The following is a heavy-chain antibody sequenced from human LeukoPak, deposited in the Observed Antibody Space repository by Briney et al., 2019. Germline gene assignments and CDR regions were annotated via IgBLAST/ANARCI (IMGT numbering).Heavy chain of an antibody. CDR2: IRGDGSLK. Sequence: GSLRLSCAASGFTFSSYAMSWVRQAPGKGLEWVANIRGDGSLKYYLDSVKGRFTISRDNAKNSLYLQMNSLRAEGTAVYYCARDANYHDSSVYYDAFDIWGQGTMVTVSS. CDR1: GFTFSSYA. CDR3: ARDANYHDSSVYYDAFDI. V-gene: IGHV3-7*01. D-gene: IGHD3-22*01. J-gene: IGHJ3*02.